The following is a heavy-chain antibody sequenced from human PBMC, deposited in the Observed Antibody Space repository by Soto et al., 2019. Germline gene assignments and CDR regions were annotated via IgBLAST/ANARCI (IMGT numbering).Heavy chain of an antibody. J-gene: IGHJ5*02. CDR3: ARGLSNDFSPSPPPRFDL. CDR1: GFTFKTYD. D-gene: IGHD2-8*01. Sequence: GGSLRLSCVASGFTFKTYDMYWVRQVPGQGLEWVSGIGTLRDTYYSASVAGRFTVSRENGRNTLYLQMNSLRAGDSGVYFCARGLSNDFSPSPPPRFDLWCRGTLGTVSS. CDR2: IGTLRDT. V-gene: IGHV3-13*01.